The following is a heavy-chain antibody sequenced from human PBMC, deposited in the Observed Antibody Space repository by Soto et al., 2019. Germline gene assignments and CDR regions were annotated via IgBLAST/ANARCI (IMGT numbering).Heavy chain of an antibody. D-gene: IGHD5-18*01. V-gene: IGHV3-66*04. CDR2: IYSGCSA. CDR3: ARHGYSYGGGYFDY. CDR1: GFTVSSNY. Sequence: EVQLVESGGGLVQPGGSLRLSCAASGFTVSSNYMSWVRQAPGKGLEWVSVIYSGCSAYYADSVKGRFTISRDNSKNPLYLQMNSLRAEDTAVYYCARHGYSYGGGYFDYWGQGTLVTVSS. J-gene: IGHJ4*02.